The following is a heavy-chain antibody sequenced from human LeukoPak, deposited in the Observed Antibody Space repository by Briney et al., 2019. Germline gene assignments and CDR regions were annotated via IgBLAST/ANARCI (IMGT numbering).Heavy chain of an antibody. Sequence: GGSLRLSCAASGVTVSSNYMNWVRQAPGKGLEWVSVLYSAGNTFYADSVKGRFTISRDNSKNTLYLQMNSLRPEDTAVYYCARAREYLAIDYWGQGTLVTVSS. CDR3: ARAREYLAIDY. CDR1: GVTVSSNY. V-gene: IGHV3-66*02. J-gene: IGHJ4*02. CDR2: LYSAGNT. D-gene: IGHD2/OR15-2a*01.